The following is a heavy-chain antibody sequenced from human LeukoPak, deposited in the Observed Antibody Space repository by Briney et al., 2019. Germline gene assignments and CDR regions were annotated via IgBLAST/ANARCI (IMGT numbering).Heavy chain of an antibody. D-gene: IGHD1-26*01. CDR2: INTDGGDT. CDR1: GFAFGSYW. Sequence: PGGSLRLSCAASGFAFGSYWMHWVRQAPGKGLVWVSRINTDGGDTIYADSVKGRFTISRDNAKNTLFLQMNGLRAEDTAVYYCARDEKIVGASGQDYWGQGTLVTVSS. J-gene: IGHJ4*02. CDR3: ARDEKIVGASGQDY. V-gene: IGHV3-74*01.